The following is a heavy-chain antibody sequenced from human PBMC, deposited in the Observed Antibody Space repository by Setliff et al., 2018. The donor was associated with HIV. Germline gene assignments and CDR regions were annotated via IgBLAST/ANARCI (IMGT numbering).Heavy chain of an antibody. Sequence: PSETLSLTCAVSGGSISSYYWSWIRQPPGKGLEWIGYIYYSGSINYNPSLKSRVTISVDTSKNQFSLKLNSVTAADTAVYYCARSPPTTFWSGYTYYYYMDVWGKGTTVTVSS. CDR1: GGSISSYY. CDR2: IYYSGSI. D-gene: IGHD3-3*01. CDR3: ARSPPTTFWSGYTYYYYMDV. V-gene: IGHV4-59*01. J-gene: IGHJ6*03.